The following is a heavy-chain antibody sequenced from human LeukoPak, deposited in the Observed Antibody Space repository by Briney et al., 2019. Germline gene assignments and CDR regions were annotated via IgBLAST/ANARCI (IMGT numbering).Heavy chain of an antibody. J-gene: IGHJ4*02. V-gene: IGHV4-59*01. CDR2: IYYSGTT. D-gene: IGHD2-2*01. CDR3: AREGGYCSSTSCLDLFDY. CDR1: GGSISSYY. Sequence: SETLSLTCTVSGGSISSYYWSWIRQPPGKGLEWIGYIYYSGTTNYNPSLKSRVTISVDTSKNQFSLKLSSVTAADTAVYYCAREGGYCSSTSCLDLFDYWGQGTLVTVSS.